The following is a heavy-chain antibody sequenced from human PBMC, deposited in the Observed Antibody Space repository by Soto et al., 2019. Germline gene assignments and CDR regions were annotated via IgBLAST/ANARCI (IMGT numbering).Heavy chain of an antibody. Sequence: SETLSLTCAVSGGSISSSNWWSWVRQPPGKGLEWIGEIYHSGSTNYNPSLKSRVTISVDRSKNQFSLKLSSVTAADTAVYYCARGVAATGYYYYYCGMDVWGQGTTVTVSS. CDR1: GGSISSSNW. D-gene: IGHD6-25*01. CDR3: ARGVAATGYYYYYCGMDV. CDR2: IYHSGST. V-gene: IGHV4-4*02. J-gene: IGHJ6*02.